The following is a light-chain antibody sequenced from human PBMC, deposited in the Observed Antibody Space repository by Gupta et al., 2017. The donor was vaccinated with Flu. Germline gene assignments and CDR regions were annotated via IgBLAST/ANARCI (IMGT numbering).Light chain of an antibody. CDR3: SSHEGKNDGI. CDR1: SSDGGGYDY. V-gene: IGLV2-8*01. Sequence: SVTISCTGTSSDGGGYDYVSWYRQQPGKAPERRIDGVTRRPSGVPDRCSGSTSGTKASMTVSGRQADDEAHDYCSSHEGKNDGIFGGGTKLTVL. CDR2: GVT. J-gene: IGLJ2*01.